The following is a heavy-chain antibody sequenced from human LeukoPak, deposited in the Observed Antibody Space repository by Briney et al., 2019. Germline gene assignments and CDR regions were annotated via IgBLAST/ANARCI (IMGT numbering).Heavy chain of an antibody. J-gene: IGHJ1*01. CDR3: AKRIVDSSGYLRYFQH. CDR2: ISGGGDST. Sequence: PGGSLRLSCVASGFTFSSYAMSWVRQAPGKGLEWVSTISGGGDSTYYADSVKGRFTISRENSKNTLYLQMDSLRAEDTAIYYCAKRIVDSSGYLRYFQHWGQGTLVTVSS. CDR1: GFTFSSYA. D-gene: IGHD3-22*01. V-gene: IGHV3-23*01.